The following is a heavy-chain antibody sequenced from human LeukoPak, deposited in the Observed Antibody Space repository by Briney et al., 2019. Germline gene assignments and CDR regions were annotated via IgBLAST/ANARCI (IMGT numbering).Heavy chain of an antibody. J-gene: IGHJ4*02. CDR1: GFTFSRYW. V-gene: IGHV3-7*01. CDR3: KSGGAAPGSFDY. CDR2: IKYDGNEE. Sequence: GGSLRLSCAASGFTFSRYWMSWMRQAPGKGLEWVANIKYDGNEEYYVDSVKGRFTISRDNAKNSLYLQLNSLRVEDTAVYYCKSGGAAPGSFDYWGQGTLVTVSP. D-gene: IGHD1-1*01.